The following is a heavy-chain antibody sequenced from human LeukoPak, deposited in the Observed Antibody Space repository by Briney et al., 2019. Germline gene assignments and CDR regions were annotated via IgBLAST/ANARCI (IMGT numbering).Heavy chain of an antibody. D-gene: IGHD2-21*01. CDR2: INPNSGGT. J-gene: IGHJ5*02. CDR3: ARADRLHGGPYLIGP. Sequence: ASVKVSCKTSGYSFTDYYMHWVRQAPGQGLEWMGWINPNSGGTSFAQKFQGRVTMTRDTSMTTVYMEVSWLTSDDTAIYYCARADRLHGGPYLIGPWGQGTLVTVSS. CDR1: GYSFTDYY. V-gene: IGHV1-2*02.